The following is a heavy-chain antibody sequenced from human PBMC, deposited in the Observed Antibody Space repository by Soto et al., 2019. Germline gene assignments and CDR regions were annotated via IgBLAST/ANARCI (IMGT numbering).Heavy chain of an antibody. CDR1: GFTFGSYA. CDR3: AKSIKYYYDSSGYYSRIFDY. J-gene: IGHJ4*02. D-gene: IGHD3-22*01. V-gene: IGHV3-23*01. CDR2: ISGSGGST. Sequence: GGSLRLSCAASGFTFGSYAMSWVRQAPGKGLEWVSAISGSGGSTYYADSVKGRFTISRDNSKNTLYLQMNSLRAEDTAVYYCAKSIKYYYDSSGYYSRIFDYWGQGTLVTVSS.